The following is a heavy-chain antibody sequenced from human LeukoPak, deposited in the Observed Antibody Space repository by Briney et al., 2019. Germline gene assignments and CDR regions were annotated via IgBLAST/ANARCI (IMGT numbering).Heavy chain of an antibody. CDR3: ATYSGSYYDY. CDR1: GYFISNGNW. Sequence: SETLSLTCAVSGYFISNGNWWGWIRQPPGQGLEWIGYIYYTGIIYYNPSLKSRVTMSLDTSKNQFSLKLTSVTAVDTAVYHCATYSGSYYDYWGLGTQVTVSS. D-gene: IGHD1-26*01. CDR2: IYYTGII. J-gene: IGHJ4*02. V-gene: IGHV4-28*05.